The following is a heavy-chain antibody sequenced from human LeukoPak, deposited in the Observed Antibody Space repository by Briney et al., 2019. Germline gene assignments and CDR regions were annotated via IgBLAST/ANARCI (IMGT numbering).Heavy chain of an antibody. CDR1: GFTFSGYA. Sequence: GGSLRLSCVASGFTFSGYAMTWVRQAPGKGLEWVSVINNSGGSTYYVDSVKGRFTISRDNAKNSLYLQMNSLRAEDTAVYYCAREGYSNYALDYWGQGTLVTVSS. J-gene: IGHJ4*02. D-gene: IGHD4-11*01. CDR2: INNSGGST. CDR3: AREGYSNYALDY. V-gene: IGHV3-48*04.